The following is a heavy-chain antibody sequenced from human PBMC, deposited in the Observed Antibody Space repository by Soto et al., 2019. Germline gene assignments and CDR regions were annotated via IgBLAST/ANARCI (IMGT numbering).Heavy chain of an antibody. J-gene: IGHJ4*02. CDR1: GFCLSPYW. D-gene: IGHD3-16*01. CDR2: LSSDGFGA. Sequence: GGSLRLSXAASGFCLSPYWMHWVRQVPGRGLEWVARLSSDGFGAAYADSVKGRFFISRDIARNTLSLQMNSLRADDTAVYYCARDLGGPDYWGRGTSVTVSS. CDR3: ARDLGGPDY. V-gene: IGHV3-74*03.